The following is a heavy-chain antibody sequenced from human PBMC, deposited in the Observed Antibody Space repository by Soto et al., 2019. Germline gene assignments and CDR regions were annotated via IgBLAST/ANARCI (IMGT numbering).Heavy chain of an antibody. CDR3: ARHGGLTYVWGSYRPYYFDY. Sequence: SVTLSLTCTVSGGSISSNNCYWGWIRQPPGKGLEWIGSIYYSGSTFYNPSLKTRVTISVDTSKNQFSLKLNSVTAADTAVYYCARHGGLTYVWGSYRPYYFDYWGQGTLVTVSS. CDR1: GGSISSNNCY. D-gene: IGHD3-16*02. J-gene: IGHJ4*02. CDR2: IYYSGST. V-gene: IGHV4-39*01.